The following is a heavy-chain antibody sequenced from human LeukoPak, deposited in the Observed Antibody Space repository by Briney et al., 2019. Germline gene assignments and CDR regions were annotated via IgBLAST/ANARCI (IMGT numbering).Heavy chain of an antibody. CDR2: ISSSSSYI. CDR1: GFTFSRYS. D-gene: IGHD5-18*01. Sequence: GGSLRLFCAASGFTFSRYSMNWVRQAPGKGLQWVSSISSSSSYIYYADSVKGRFTISRDNAKNSLYLQMNSLRAEDTAVYYCARVAGYSYGYLDYWGQGTLVTVSS. CDR3: ARVAGYSYGYLDY. V-gene: IGHV3-21*01. J-gene: IGHJ4*02.